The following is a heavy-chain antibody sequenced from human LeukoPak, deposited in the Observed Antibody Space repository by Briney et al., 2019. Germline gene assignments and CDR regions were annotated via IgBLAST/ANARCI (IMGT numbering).Heavy chain of an antibody. J-gene: IGHJ3*02. V-gene: IGHV3-74*01. CDR3: ARVGGSNAFDI. D-gene: IGHD1-26*01. CDR2: INSDGSST. Sequence: GVSLRLSCAASGFTFSTYWVHWVRQAPGKGLVWVSPINSDGSSTSYADSVKGRFTISRDNANNTLSLQMNSLRAEDTAVYYFARVGGSNAFDIWGQGTMVIVSS. CDR1: GFTFSTYW.